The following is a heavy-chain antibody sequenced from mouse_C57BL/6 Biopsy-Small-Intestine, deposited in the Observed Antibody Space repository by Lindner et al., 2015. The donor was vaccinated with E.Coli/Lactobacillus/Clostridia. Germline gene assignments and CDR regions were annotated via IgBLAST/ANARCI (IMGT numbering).Heavy chain of an antibody. CDR1: GYSFTDYN. CDR3: ARGRTYYGNYGFDY. J-gene: IGHJ2*01. Sequence: VQLQESGPELVKPGASVKISCKASGYSFTDYNMNWVKQSNGKSLEWIGVINPNYGTTSYNQKFKGKATLTVDQSSSTAYMQLNSLTSEDSAVYFCARGRTYYGNYGFDYWGQGTTLTVSS. D-gene: IGHD2-10*01. CDR2: INPNYGTT. V-gene: IGHV1-39*01.